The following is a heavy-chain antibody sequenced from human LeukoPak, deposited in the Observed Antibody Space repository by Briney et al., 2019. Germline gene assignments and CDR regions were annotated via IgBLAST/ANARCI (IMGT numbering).Heavy chain of an antibody. CDR2: ISYDGSNK. CDR3: AREIQPSAAAGPLGY. V-gene: IGHV3-30-3*01. J-gene: IGHJ4*02. CDR1: GFTFSSYA. Sequence: GRSLRLSCAASGFTFSSYAMHWVRQAPGKGLEWVAVISYDGSNKYYADSVKGRFTISRDNSKNTLYLQMNSLRAEDTAVYYCAREIQPSAAAGPLGYWGQGTLVTVSS. D-gene: IGHD6-13*01.